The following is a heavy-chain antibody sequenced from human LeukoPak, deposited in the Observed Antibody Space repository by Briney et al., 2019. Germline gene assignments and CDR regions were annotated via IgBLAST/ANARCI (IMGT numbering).Heavy chain of an antibody. CDR3: ARLTPPTRISTSTAATGGFDY. Sequence: SEALSLTCTGSGGSISSYYWSWIRQPPGKGLEWVGYIYYSGSTNYNPSLKSRVTISVDTSKNQFSLKLSSVTAADTAVYYCARLTPPTRISTSTAATGGFDYWGQGTLVTVSS. CDR1: GGSISSYY. J-gene: IGHJ4*02. V-gene: IGHV4-59*01. D-gene: IGHD1-14*01. CDR2: IYYSGST.